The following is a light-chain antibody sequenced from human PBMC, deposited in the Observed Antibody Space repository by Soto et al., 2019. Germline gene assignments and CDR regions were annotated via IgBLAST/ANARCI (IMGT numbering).Light chain of an antibody. V-gene: IGLV1-47*01. Sequence: QSVLTQPPSASGTHGQRVTISCSGSSSNIGSNYVYWYQQLPGTAPKLLIYRNNQRPSGVPDRFSGSKSGTSASLAISGLRSEDEADYYCAAWDDSLSVVFGGGTKVTVL. CDR2: RNN. CDR1: SSNIGSNY. CDR3: AAWDDSLSVV. J-gene: IGLJ2*01.